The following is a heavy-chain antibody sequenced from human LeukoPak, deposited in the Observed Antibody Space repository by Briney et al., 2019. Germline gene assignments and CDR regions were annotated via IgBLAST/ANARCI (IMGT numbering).Heavy chain of an antibody. D-gene: IGHD1-26*01. CDR3: ARDRGELLN. CDR1: GGSISSGGYY. V-gene: IGHV4-31*02. J-gene: IGHJ4*02. Sequence: SQTLSLTCSVSGGSISSGGYYWSWIRQHPGKGLEWIGYIYSSGTTYYNPSLRSRVMISVDTFKNQFSLTLSSVTAADTAVYYCARDRGELLNWGQGTLVTVSS. CDR2: IYSSGTT.